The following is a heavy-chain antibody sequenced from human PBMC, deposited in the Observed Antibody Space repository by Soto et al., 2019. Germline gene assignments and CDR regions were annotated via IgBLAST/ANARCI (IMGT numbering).Heavy chain of an antibody. Sequence: GGSLRLSCGASGFTFRSYAMSWGRQAPGKGLEWVSAISGSGGSTYYADSVKGRFTISRDNSKNTLYLQMNSLRAEDTAVYYCAKGAVPTTPVPLFDYWGQGTLVTVSS. D-gene: IGHD1-1*01. CDR1: GFTFRSYA. CDR2: ISGSGGST. V-gene: IGHV3-23*01. CDR3: AKGAVPTTPVPLFDY. J-gene: IGHJ4*02.